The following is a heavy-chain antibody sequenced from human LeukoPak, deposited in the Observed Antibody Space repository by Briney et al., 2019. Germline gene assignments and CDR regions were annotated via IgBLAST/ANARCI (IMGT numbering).Heavy chain of an antibody. V-gene: IGHV4-39*01. CDR2: IYYSGST. D-gene: IGHD2-21*02. CDR3: ARRVVVVTAAPNDY. Sequence: SETLSLTCTVSGGSISSSSYYWGWVRQPPGKGLEWIGSIYYSGSTYYNPSLKSRVTISVDTSKNQFSLKVSSVTAADTAVYYCARRVVVVTAAPNDYWGQGTLVTVSS. J-gene: IGHJ4*02. CDR1: GGSISSSSYY.